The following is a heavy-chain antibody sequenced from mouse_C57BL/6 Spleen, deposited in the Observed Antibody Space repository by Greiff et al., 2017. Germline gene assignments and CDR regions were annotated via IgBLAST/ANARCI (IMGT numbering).Heavy chain of an antibody. CDR2: INPNNGGT. Sequence: EVKLVESGPELVKPGASVKIPCKASGYTFTDYNMDWVKQSHGKSLEWIGDINPNNGGTIYNQKFKGKATLTVDKSSSTAYMELRSLTSEDTAVYYCARKRRNYYGSRTWFAYWGQGTLVTVSA. V-gene: IGHV1-18*01. CDR3: ARKRRNYYGSRTWFAY. J-gene: IGHJ3*01. CDR1: GYTFTDYN. D-gene: IGHD1-1*01.